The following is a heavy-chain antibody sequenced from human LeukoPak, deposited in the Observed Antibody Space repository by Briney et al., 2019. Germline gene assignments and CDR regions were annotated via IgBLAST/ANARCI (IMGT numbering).Heavy chain of an antibody. D-gene: IGHD6-6*01. CDR3: ARGQQLVRFDY. Sequence: GGSLRLSCAASGFTFDDYAKHWVREAPGKGLEWVSGISWNSGSIGYADSVKGRFTISRDNAKNSLYLQMSSPRAEDTALYYCARGQQLVRFDYWGQGTLVTVSS. V-gene: IGHV3-9*01. CDR1: GFTFDDYA. CDR2: ISWNSGSI. J-gene: IGHJ4*02.